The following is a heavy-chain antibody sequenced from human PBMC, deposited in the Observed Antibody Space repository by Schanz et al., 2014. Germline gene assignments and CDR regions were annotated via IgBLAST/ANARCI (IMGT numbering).Heavy chain of an antibody. J-gene: IGHJ6*02. V-gene: IGHV3-74*01. CDR3: AKNWKGHHITGRPGWSDGMDV. D-gene: IGHD6-6*01. CDR2: VSRDGSET. CDR1: GFTFNTSW. Sequence: EVQLVTSGGDLVQPGGSLRLSCAASGFTFNTSWFHWVRQPPGKGPLWVSRVSRDGSETTYVDSVRGRFTISRDTAKNTVFLQMNSLRVEDTAEYYCAKNWKGHHITGRPGWSDGMDVWGQGTTVTVSS.